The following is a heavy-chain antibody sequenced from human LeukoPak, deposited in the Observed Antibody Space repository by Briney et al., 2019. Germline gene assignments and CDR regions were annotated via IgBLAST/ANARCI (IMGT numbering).Heavy chain of an antibody. CDR1: GFTFSSYR. CDR3: ARDLLSRMATGVGFDY. J-gene: IGHJ4*02. CDR2: IKQDGSEK. Sequence: GGSLRLSCAASGFTFSSYRMSWVRQAPGKGLERVANIKQDGSEKYYVDSVKGRFTISRDNAKNSLYLQMNSLRAEDTAVYYCARDLLSRMATGVGFDYWGQGTLVTVSS. D-gene: IGHD5-24*01. V-gene: IGHV3-7*01.